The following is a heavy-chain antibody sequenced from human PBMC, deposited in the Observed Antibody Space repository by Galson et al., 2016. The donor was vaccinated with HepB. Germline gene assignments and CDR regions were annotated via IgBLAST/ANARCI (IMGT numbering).Heavy chain of an antibody. CDR1: GVSINKDY. V-gene: IGHV4-59*01. D-gene: IGHD3-10*02. Sequence: SETLSLTCSVSGVSINKDYWSWIRQPPGKGLQWIGYTFYSGSTNYNPSLKSRVTISVDTSKNQFSLNLSSVTAADTAVYYCPRAGAEVAMFSDYGGQGTRVIVSS. CDR2: TFYSGST. J-gene: IGHJ4*02. CDR3: PRAGAEVAMFSDY.